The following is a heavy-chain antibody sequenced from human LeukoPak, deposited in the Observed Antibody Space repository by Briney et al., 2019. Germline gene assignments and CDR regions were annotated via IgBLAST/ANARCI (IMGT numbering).Heavy chain of an antibody. CDR1: GFTFDDYA. CDR2: ISWNRVNI. CDR3: AKAAAGYGSGSYSSFDY. Sequence: GGSLRLSCVASGFTFDDYAMHWVRQAPGKGLEWVSGISWNRVNIGYADSVKGRSTISRDNGKNSLYQQMNSLTPDDMALYYCAKAAAGYGSGSYSSFDYWGQGTLVTVSS. J-gene: IGHJ4*02. D-gene: IGHD3-10*01. V-gene: IGHV3-9*03.